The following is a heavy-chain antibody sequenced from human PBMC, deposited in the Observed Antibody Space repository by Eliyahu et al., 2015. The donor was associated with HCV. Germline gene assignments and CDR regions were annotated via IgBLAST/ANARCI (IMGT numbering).Heavy chain of an antibody. J-gene: IGHJ3*02. CDR1: GYSFTNYW. CDR2: IYPDDSDT. D-gene: IGHD4-17*01. V-gene: IGHV5-51*03. CDR3: ARRSVTTGDAFDI. Sequence: EVQLVQSGAEVKKPGESLKISCKASGYSFTNYWIGWVRQMPGKGLEWMGIIYPDDSDTIYSPSFQGQVTVSADKSISTAYLQWRSLKASDTAMYYCARRSVTTGDAFDIWGQGTMVTVSS.